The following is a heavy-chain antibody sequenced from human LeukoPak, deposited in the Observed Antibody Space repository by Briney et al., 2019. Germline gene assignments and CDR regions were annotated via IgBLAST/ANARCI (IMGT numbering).Heavy chain of an antibody. CDR1: GFTFSSYT. V-gene: IGHV3-23*01. CDR3: AKGPRGSGRTYFDY. D-gene: IGHD6-19*01. Sequence: GSVRLSCAASGFTFSSYTMSSVRQAPGKGLEWGSVISGSGGTTYSAESVKGRFTISRDNSKNTLYLQMNSLRVEDTAVYYCAKGPRGSGRTYFDYWGQGTPVTVSS. J-gene: IGHJ4*02. CDR2: ISGSGGTT.